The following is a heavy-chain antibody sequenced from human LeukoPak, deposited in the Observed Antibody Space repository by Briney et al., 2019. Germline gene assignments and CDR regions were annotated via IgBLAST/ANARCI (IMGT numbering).Heavy chain of an antibody. V-gene: IGHV4-34*01. CDR3: ARGGLSIAARPGDFQH. CDR2: INHSGST. Sequence: PLETLSLTCAVYGGSFSGYYWSWIRQPPGKGLEWIGEINHSGSTNYNPSLKSRVTISVDTSKNQFSLKLSSVTAADTAVYYCARGGLSIAARPGDFQHWGQGTLVTVSS. CDR1: GGSFSGYY. J-gene: IGHJ1*01. D-gene: IGHD6-6*01.